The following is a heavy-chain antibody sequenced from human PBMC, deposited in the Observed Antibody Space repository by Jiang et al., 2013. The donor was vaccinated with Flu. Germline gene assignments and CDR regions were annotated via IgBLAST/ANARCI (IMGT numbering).Heavy chain of an antibody. D-gene: IGHD4-17*01. CDR3: ATSGGDDYGDYPRRYYYYGMDV. V-gene: IGHV5-51*01. CDR2: IYPGDSDT. Sequence: SLKISCQASGSTFSSYWVAWVRQMPGKGLEWMGIIYPGDSDTRYSPSFQGQVTISADKSISTAYLQWSSLKASDTAMYYCATSGGDDYGDYPRRYYYYGMDVWGQGTTVTVSS. CDR1: GSTFSSYW. J-gene: IGHJ6*02.